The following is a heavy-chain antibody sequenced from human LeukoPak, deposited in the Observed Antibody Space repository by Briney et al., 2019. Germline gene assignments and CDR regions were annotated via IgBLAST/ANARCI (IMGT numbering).Heavy chain of an antibody. V-gene: IGHV3-48*01. CDR1: GFTFSSYS. D-gene: IGHD1-26*01. CDR2: ISSSSSTI. Sequence: GGSLRLSCAASGFTFSSYSMNWVRQAPGKGLEWVSYISSSSSTIYYADSVKGRFTISRDNAKNSLYLQMNSLRAEDTAVYYCARRSRQCIDYWGQGTLVTVSS. J-gene: IGHJ4*02. CDR3: ARRSRQCIDY.